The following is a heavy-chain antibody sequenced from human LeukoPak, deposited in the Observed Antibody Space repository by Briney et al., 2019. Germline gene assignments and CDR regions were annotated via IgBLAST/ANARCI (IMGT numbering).Heavy chain of an antibody. V-gene: IGHV1-24*01. Sequence: ASVKVSCKVSGYTLTELSMHWVRQAPGKGLEWMGGFDPEDGETIYAQKFQGRVTMTEDTSTDTAYMELSSLRSEDTAVYYCATDLIAVAGTPVNYWGQGTLVTVSS. D-gene: IGHD6-19*01. CDR2: FDPEDGET. CDR1: GYTLTELS. J-gene: IGHJ4*02. CDR3: ATDLIAVAGTPVNY.